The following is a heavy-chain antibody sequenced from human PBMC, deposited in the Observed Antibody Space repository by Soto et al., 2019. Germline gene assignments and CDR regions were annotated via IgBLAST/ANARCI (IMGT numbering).Heavy chain of an antibody. D-gene: IGHD2-15*01. V-gene: IGHV5-51*01. Sequence: PGESLKISCKGSGYSFTSYWIGWVRQMPGKGLEWMGIIYPGDSDTRYSPSFQGQVTISADTALSTTYLQWDTLKPSDTAIYFCASGSHCDGCNCPMGGFDMWGQGTMVTVSS. CDR3: ASGSHCDGCNCPMGGFDM. J-gene: IGHJ3*02. CDR2: IYPGDSDT. CDR1: GYSFTSYW.